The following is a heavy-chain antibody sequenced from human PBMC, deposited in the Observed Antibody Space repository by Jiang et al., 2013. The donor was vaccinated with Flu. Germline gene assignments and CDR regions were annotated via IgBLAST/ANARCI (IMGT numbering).Heavy chain of an antibody. D-gene: IGHD6-19*01. CDR3: ARDFRPAVAGTGLYNWFDP. CDR1: GYTFTSYA. Sequence: SGAEVKKPGASVKVSCKASGYTFTSYAVYWVRQAPGQRLEWMGWINAGNGNTKYSQKFQGRVTITRDTSASTAYMELSSLRAEDTAVYYCARDFRPAVAGTGLYNWFDPWGQGTLVTVSS. CDR2: INAGNGNT. V-gene: IGHV1-3*01. J-gene: IGHJ5*02.